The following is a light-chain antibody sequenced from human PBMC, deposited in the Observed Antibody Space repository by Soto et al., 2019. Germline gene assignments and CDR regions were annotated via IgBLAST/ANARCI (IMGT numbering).Light chain of an antibody. V-gene: IGKV1-33*01. Sequence: CQASQDISNYLNWYQQKPGKAPKLLIYDASNLETGVPSRFSGSGSGPDTTFAISSLNPAEMAFYSLRHHAQLLRFGPGTKVDIK. J-gene: IGKJ1*01. CDR2: DAS. CDR3: RHHAQLLR. CDR1: QDISNY.